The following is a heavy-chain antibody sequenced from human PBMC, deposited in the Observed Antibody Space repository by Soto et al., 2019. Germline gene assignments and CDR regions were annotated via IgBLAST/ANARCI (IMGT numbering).Heavy chain of an antibody. V-gene: IGHV4-34*01. CDR3: ARDRSPYSSSWYWFDP. CDR2: INHSGST. CDR1: GGSFSGYY. J-gene: IGHJ5*02. Sequence: ASETLSLTCAVYGGSFSGYYWSWIRQPPGKGLEWIGEINHSGSTNYNPSLKSRVTISVDTSKNQFSLKLSSVTAADTAVYYCARDRSPYSSSWYWFDPWGQGTLVTVSS. D-gene: IGHD6-13*01.